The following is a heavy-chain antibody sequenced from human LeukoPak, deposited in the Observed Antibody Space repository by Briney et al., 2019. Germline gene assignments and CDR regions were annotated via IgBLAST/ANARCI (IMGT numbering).Heavy chain of an antibody. CDR2: VYAGGST. CDR3: ATADSGSYYSGFDY. J-gene: IGHJ4*02. D-gene: IGHD1-26*01. CDR1: GFTVSSDF. V-gene: IGHV3-66*01. Sequence: GGSLRLSCAASGFTVSSDFMAWVRQSPGTGLDWVSAVYAGGSTHYADSVKGRFTISRDNSKNTLYLHMNSLRAEDTAVYYCATADSGSYYSGFDYWGQGTLVTVSS.